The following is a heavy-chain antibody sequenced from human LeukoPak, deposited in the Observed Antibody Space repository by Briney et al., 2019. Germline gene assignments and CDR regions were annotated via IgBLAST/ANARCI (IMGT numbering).Heavy chain of an antibody. CDR2: IKSKSDGGTT. CDR1: GFTFIDAW. J-gene: IGHJ4*02. CDR3: TTGMQLWF. D-gene: IGHD5-18*01. V-gene: IGHV3-15*01. Sequence: PGGSLRLSCAASGFTFIDAWMSWVRQAPGKGLEWVGRIKSKSDGGTTDYAAPVKGRFTISRDDSKNTLYLQMNSLETEDTALYYCTTGMQLWFWGQGTLVTVSS.